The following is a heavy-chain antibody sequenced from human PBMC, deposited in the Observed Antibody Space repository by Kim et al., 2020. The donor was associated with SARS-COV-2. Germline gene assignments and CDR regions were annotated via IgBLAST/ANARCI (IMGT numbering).Heavy chain of an antibody. Sequence: SETLSHTCTVSGRSISTYYWSWIRQPPGKGLECIGYMFYGGTTYYNPSLKSRVTLSVDTSKNQFSLTLTSVTAADTAVYYCASFPPSNAGAFDAWGQGTMVTVSS. CDR1: GRSISTYY. D-gene: IGHD2-8*01. CDR2: MFYGGTT. V-gene: IGHV4-59*13. J-gene: IGHJ3*01. CDR3: ASFPPSNAGAFDA.